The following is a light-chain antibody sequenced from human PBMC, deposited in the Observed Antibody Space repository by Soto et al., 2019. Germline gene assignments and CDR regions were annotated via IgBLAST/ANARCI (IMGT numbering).Light chain of an antibody. CDR2: DIS. Sequence: EIVLTQSPATLSLSPGERATLSCRASQSVNNNFAWYQQKPGQAPRLLIYDISSRATGVPARFSGSGSGTDFTLTISSLEPEDFAVYYCQQRINWPRLTFGGGTKVEIK. CDR3: QQRINWPRLT. J-gene: IGKJ4*01. V-gene: IGKV3-11*01. CDR1: QSVNNN.